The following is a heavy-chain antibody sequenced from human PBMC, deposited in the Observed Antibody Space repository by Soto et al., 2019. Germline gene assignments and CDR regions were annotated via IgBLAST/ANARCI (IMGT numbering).Heavy chain of an antibody. D-gene: IGHD4-4*01. CDR1: GFTFSSYW. CDR2: INSDGSST. J-gene: IGHJ6*03. CDR3: ARGTDYYSPHYYYYYMDV. Sequence: PGGSMRLPSAASGFTFSSYWMHWVRQAPGKGLVWVSRINSDGSSTSYADSVKGRFTISRDNAKNTLYLQMNSLRAEDTAVYYCARGTDYYSPHYYYYYMDVWGKGTTVTVSS. V-gene: IGHV3-74*01.